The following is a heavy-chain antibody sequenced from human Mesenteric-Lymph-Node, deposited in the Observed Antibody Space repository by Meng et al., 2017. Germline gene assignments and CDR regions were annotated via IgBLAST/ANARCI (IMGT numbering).Heavy chain of an antibody. J-gene: IGHJ4*02. D-gene: IGHD2/OR15-2a*01. V-gene: IGHV3-23*01. CDR1: GFTLSSYA. Sequence: GESLKISCAASGFTLSSYAMHWVRQAPGQGLEWVSTFSLSGNTYYADSVEGRFTISRDTSRNTLFLQMNGLRADDTAVYYCARAIGGSASYYFDYWGQGTLVTVSS. CDR2: FSLSGNT. CDR3: ARAIGGSASYYFDY.